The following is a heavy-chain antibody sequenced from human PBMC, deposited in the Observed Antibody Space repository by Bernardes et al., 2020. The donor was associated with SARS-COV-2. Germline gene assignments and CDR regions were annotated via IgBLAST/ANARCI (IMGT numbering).Heavy chain of an antibody. CDR2: IYSGTDI. CDR1: GFTFSNDF. V-gene: IGHV3-53*05. CDR3: ARDLTIMGMDI. Sequence: GSLILSCAASGFTFSNDFINWVRQAPGKGLEWVSGIYSGTDIKYADSVKGRFTISRDNSKNTVYLQMNSLRPEDTAVYYCARDLTIMGMDIWGHGTTVKVSS. J-gene: IGHJ6*02. D-gene: IGHD5-12*01.